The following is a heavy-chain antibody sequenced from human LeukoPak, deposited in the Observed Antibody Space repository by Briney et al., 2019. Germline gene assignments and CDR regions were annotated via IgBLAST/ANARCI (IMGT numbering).Heavy chain of an antibody. CDR3: XXXXGYYSD. CDR1: GFTFSSYG. J-gene: IGHJ4*02. D-gene: IGHD3-22*01. V-gene: IGHV3-23*01. CDR2: ISGSGGTT. Sequence: GGSLRLSCAASGFTFSSYGMNWVRQAPGKGLEWLSGISGSGGTTYYADSVKGRFTISRGNSTNSLSLQVSSLRAEDTAVYXXXXXXGYYSDWGQGTLVTVSS.